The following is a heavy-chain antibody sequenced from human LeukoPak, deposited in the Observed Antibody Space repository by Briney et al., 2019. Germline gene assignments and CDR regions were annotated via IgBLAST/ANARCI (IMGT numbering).Heavy chain of an antibody. CDR2: ISGDGRDI. D-gene: IGHD2-15*01. V-gene: IGHV3-23*01. Sequence: GGSLRLSCAAPAFNFSSYGMSWVRQAPGKGLEWVSAISGDGRDILYADSVKGQFTISRDNSKNTLYLQMNSLRAEDTAVYYCAKDNRYCSGGSCWGYYYMDVWGKGTTVTIAS. CDR3: AKDNRYCSGGSCWGYYYMDV. J-gene: IGHJ6*03. CDR1: AFNFSSYG.